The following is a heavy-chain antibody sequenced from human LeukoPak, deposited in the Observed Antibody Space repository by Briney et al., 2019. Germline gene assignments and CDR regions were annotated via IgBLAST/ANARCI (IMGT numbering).Heavy chain of an antibody. CDR3: TKDISASTWGNAFDI. CDR1: GCIFDDYT. Sequence: PGWSLRLSCAASGCIFDDYTMHWVRQAPGKGLDWVSLISWDGGRTYYADSVKGRFTISRDNSKNSLYLQMNSLRTEDTALYYCTKDISASTWGNAFDIWGQGTMVTVSS. J-gene: IGHJ3*02. CDR2: ISWDGGRT. V-gene: IGHV3-43*01. D-gene: IGHD2-2*01.